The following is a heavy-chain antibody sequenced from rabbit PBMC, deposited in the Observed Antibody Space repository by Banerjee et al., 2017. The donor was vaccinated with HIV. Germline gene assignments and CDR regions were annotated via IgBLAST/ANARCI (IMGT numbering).Heavy chain of an antibody. CDR2: IYAGSSGST. Sequence: VRQAPGKGLEWIACIYAGSSGSTYYASWAKGRFTISKTSSTTVTLQMTSLTAADTATYFCVRGSDSSVPFDLWGPGTLVTVS. D-gene: IGHD4-1*01. CDR3: VRGSDSSVPFDL. J-gene: IGHJ4*01. V-gene: IGHV1S40*01.